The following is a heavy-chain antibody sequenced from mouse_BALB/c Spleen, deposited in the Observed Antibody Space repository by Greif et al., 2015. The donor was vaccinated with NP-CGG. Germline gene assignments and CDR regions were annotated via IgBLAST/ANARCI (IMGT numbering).Heavy chain of an antibody. D-gene: IGHD2-4*01. CDR3: ARYDYAY. CDR1: GYTFTSYW. Sequence: QVQLQQPGAELAKPGASVKMSCKASGYTFTSYWMHWVKQRPGQGLEWIGYINPSTGYTEHNQKFKDKATLTADKSSSTAYMQLSSLTSEDSAVYYCARYDYAYWGQGTLVTVSA. CDR2: INPSTGYT. J-gene: IGHJ3*01. V-gene: IGHV1-7*01.